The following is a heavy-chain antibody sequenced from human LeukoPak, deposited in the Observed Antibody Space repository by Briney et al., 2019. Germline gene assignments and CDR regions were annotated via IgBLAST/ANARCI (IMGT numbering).Heavy chain of an antibody. CDR3: AREAYSNYAFDI. V-gene: IGHV3-74*01. Sequence: GGSLRLSXAASGFTLRTYWMHWVCQAPGKGLVWLSRINSDGGSTVYADSVKGRFTISRDNSKNTLYLQMSSLRAEDTAVYYCAREAYSNYAFDIWGQGTMVTVSS. CDR2: INSDGGST. J-gene: IGHJ3*02. CDR1: GFTLRTYW. D-gene: IGHD6-13*01.